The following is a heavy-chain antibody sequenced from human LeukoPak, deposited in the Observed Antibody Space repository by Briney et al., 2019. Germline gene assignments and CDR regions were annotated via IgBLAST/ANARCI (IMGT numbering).Heavy chain of an antibody. V-gene: IGHV4-59*08. D-gene: IGHD6-19*01. CDR2: IYYSGST. CDR1: GGSISSYY. J-gene: IGHJ4*02. CDR3: ARGDSSGGDPDYYFDY. Sequence: PSETLSLTCTVSGGSISSYYWSWIRQPPGKGLEWIGYIYYSGSTNYNPSLKSRVTISVDTSKNQFSLKLSSVTAADTAVYYCARGDSSGGDPDYYFDYWGQGTLVTVSS.